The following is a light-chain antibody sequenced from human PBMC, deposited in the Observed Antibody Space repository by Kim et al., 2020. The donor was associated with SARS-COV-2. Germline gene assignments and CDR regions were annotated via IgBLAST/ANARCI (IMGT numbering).Light chain of an antibody. V-gene: IGLV1-40*01. CDR3: QSYDSSLSAVV. CDR1: SSNIVAGYD. CDR2: GNS. Sequence: RVTISCTGSSSNIVAGYDVHWYQQLPGTAPKLLIYGNSNRPSGVPDRFSGSKSGTSASLAITGLQAEDEADYYCQSYDSSLSAVVFGGGTQLTVL. J-gene: IGLJ2*01.